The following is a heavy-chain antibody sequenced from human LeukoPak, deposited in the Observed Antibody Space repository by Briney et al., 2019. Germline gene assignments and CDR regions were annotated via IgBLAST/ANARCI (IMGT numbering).Heavy chain of an antibody. D-gene: IGHD1-26*01. V-gene: IGHV4-59*08. CDR1: GDSLSDYF. J-gene: IGHJ3*02. CDR3: ARGRGYGGNYLRSFDI. Sequence: ETLSLTCTVSGDSLSDYFWSWIRQPPGKGLEWIGYNSGSTNYNASLKSRVAILLVRSKNQFSLKLSSVTAADTAVYYCARGRGYGGNYLRSFDIWGQGTMVTVS. CDR2: NSGST.